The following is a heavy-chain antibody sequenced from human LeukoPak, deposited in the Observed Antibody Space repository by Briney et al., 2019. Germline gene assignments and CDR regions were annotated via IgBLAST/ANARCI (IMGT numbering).Heavy chain of an antibody. J-gene: IGHJ4*02. D-gene: IGHD2-2*01. Sequence: GGSLRLSCAASGFTFSSYCMHWVRQPPGKGLVWVSRINSDGSTTIYADSVKGRFTISRDNAKNTLYLQMDRLRAEDTAVYYCARDRGGRAVPAASFDYWGQGTLVTVSS. CDR2: INSDGSTT. CDR1: GFTFSSYC. V-gene: IGHV3-74*01. CDR3: ARDRGGRAVPAASFDY.